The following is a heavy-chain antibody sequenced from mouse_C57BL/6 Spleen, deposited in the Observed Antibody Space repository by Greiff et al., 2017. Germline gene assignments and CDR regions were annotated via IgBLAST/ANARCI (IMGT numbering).Heavy chain of an antibody. CDR2: IHPNSGST. D-gene: IGHD1-1*01. J-gene: IGHJ3*01. CDR1: GYTFTSYW. CDR3: ARERSYYGSSPWFAY. Sequence: QVQLQQPGAELVKPGASVKLSCKASGYTFTSYWMHWVKQRPGQGLEWIGMIHPNSGSTNYNEKFKSKATLTVDKSSSTAYMQLSSLTSEDSAVSYCARERSYYGSSPWFAYWGQGTLVTVSA. V-gene: IGHV1-64*01.